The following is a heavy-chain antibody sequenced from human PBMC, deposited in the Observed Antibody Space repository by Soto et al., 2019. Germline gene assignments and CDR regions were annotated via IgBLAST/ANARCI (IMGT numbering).Heavy chain of an antibody. CDR2: ISGSGVTT. Sequence: WGSLRLSCAASGFTFSSSAMIWVRQAPGKGLEWVSAISGSGVTTKYAGSVKGRITISRDNSKNTLFLQMSSLRAEDTAVYYCAKVTYYDFWSGYQNWGQGTLVTVSS. V-gene: IGHV3-23*01. D-gene: IGHD3-3*01. J-gene: IGHJ4*02. CDR3: AKVTYYDFWSGYQN. CDR1: GFTFSSSA.